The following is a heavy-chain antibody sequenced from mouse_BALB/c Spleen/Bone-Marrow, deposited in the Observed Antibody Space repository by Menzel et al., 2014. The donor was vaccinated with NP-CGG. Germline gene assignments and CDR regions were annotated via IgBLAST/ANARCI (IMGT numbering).Heavy chain of an antibody. CDR3: ARAGISITLNL. J-gene: IGHJ2*01. V-gene: IGHV5-6-5*01. CDR2: IDTSGDA. CDR1: GFSLSTYN. Sequence: EESGGRLVTPGTPLTLTCTVSGFSLSTYNMGWVRQAPGKGLKWIGIIDTSGDAYYATWAKGRFTISXTSPTTVDLKMTSPTTEDTATYLCARAGISITLNLWGQGTLFTVSS. D-gene: IGHD1-1*01.